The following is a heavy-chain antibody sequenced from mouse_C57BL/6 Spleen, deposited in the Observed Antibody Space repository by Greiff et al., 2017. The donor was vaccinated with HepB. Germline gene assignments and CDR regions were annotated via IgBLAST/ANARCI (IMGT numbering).Heavy chain of an antibody. D-gene: IGHD1-1*01. J-gene: IGHJ1*03. V-gene: IGHV3-6*01. Sequence: VQLQQSGPGLVKPSQSLSLTCSVTGYSITSGYYWNWIRQFPGNKLEWMGYISYDGSNNYNPSLKNRISITRDTSKNQFFLKLNSVTTEDTATYYCARSGSSYEGYFDVWGTGTTVTVSS. CDR1: GYSITSGYY. CDR3: ARSGSSYEGYFDV. CDR2: ISYDGSN.